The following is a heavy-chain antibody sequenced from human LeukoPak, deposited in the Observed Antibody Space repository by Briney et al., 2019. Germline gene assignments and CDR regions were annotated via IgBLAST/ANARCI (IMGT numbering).Heavy chain of an antibody. J-gene: IGHJ6*02. V-gene: IGHV3-30-3*01. CDR1: GFTFSSYA. CDR3: ARERTGSSSIDYYYGMDV. CDR2: ISYDGSNK. D-gene: IGHD6-6*01. Sequence: RSLRLSCAASGFTFSSYAMHWVRQAPGKGLEWVAVISYDGSNKYYADSVKGRFTISRDNSKNTLYLQMNSLRAEDTAVYYCARERTGSSSIDYYYGMDVWGQGTTVTVSS.